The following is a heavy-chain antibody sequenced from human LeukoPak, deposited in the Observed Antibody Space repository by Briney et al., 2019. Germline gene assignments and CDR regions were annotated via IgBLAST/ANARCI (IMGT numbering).Heavy chain of an antibody. CDR3: ARIFRVRSFDL. CDR2: ISAYNGNT. CDR1: AYTFTSYG. J-gene: IGHJ3*01. Sequence: ASVKVSCKASAYTFTSYGISWVRRAPGQGLEWMGWISAYNGNTNFAEKLQGRVTMTTDTSTSTAYMELRSLRFDDTGVYYCARIFRVRSFDLWGQGTMVTVSS. D-gene: IGHD4/OR15-4a*01. V-gene: IGHV1-18*04.